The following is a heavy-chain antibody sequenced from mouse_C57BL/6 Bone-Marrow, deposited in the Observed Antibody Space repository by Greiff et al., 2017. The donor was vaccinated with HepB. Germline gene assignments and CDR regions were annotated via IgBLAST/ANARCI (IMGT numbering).Heavy chain of an antibody. J-gene: IGHJ4*01. D-gene: IGHD2-1*01. CDR2: IWSGGST. CDR1: GFSLTSYG. Sequence: QVQLKESGPGLVQPSQSLSITCTVSGFSLTSYGVHWVRQPPGKGLEWLGVIWSGGSTDYNAAFISRLSISKDNSKSQVFFKMNSLQADDTAIYYCAKRAYGNYAMDYWGQGTSVTVSS. CDR3: AKRAYGNYAMDY. V-gene: IGHV2-4*01.